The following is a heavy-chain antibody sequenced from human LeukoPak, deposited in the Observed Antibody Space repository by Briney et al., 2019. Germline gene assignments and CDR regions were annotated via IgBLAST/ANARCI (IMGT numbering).Heavy chain of an antibody. J-gene: IGHJ3*02. Sequence: SETLSPTCAVSGYSINSGYYWGWIRPPPGKGLEWIGSIYHSGTTYYNPSLKSRVTISVDTSKNQFSLKLSSVTAADTAVYYCARLKSFSGYFGVFDIWGQGTMVTVSS. CDR2: IYHSGTT. CDR3: ARLKSFSGYFGVFDI. V-gene: IGHV4-38-2*01. D-gene: IGHD4-17*01. CDR1: GYSINSGYY.